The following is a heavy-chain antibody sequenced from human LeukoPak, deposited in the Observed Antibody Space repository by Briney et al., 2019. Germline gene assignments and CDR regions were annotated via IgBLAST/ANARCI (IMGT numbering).Heavy chain of an antibody. D-gene: IGHD3-10*01. Sequence: PGESLKISCKGSGYSFTSCWISWMRQMPGKGLEWMGRIDPSDSYTNYSPSFQGHVTISADKSISTAYLQWSSLKASDTAMYYCARTYFGELDHWGQGTLVTVSS. CDR2: IDPSDSYT. CDR1: GYSFTSCW. J-gene: IGHJ4*02. V-gene: IGHV5-10-1*01. CDR3: ARTYFGELDH.